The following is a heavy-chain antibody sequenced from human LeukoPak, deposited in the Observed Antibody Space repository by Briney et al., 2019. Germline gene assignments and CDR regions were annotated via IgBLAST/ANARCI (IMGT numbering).Heavy chain of an antibody. CDR2: ISGSGSTI. J-gene: IGHJ4*02. Sequence: GGSLRLSCAASGFTFSDYYMSWIRQAPGKGLEWVSYISGSGSTIYYADSVKGRFTISRDNAKNSLYLQMNSLRAEDTAVYYCARENGERDYDFWSGYSTDYWGQGTLVTVSS. CDR1: GFTFSDYY. V-gene: IGHV3-11*01. D-gene: IGHD3-3*01. CDR3: ARENGERDYDFWSGYSTDY.